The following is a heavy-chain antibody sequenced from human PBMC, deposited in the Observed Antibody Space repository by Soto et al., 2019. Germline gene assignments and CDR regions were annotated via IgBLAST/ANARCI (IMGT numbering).Heavy chain of an antibody. J-gene: IGHJ4*02. Sequence: EVQVVESGGGLVQPGGSLRLSCAASGFIFSAYPMHWVRQARGKGLEYISSIRSNGDTFYANSVKGRFTIARDNAKNKVYPQMGSLRYWDMAIYYCVSGDDYVPFDSLGQGTVVPVSS. D-gene: IGHD4-17*01. CDR1: GFIFSAYP. CDR2: IRSNGDT. V-gene: IGHV3-64*01. CDR3: VSGDDYVPFDS.